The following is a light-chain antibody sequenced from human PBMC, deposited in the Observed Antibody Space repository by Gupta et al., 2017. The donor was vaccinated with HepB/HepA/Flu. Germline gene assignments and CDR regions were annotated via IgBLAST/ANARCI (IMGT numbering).Light chain of an antibody. Sequence: DIVMTQSPDSLAVSLGERATINCKSSQSVLYSSNNKNYLAWYQQKPGQPPKLLIYWASTQESGVPDRFSGSGSGTDFTLTISSLQAEDVAVYYCQQDDSLPYTFGQGTKMEIK. V-gene: IGKV4-1*01. CDR1: QSVLYSSNNKNY. CDR2: WAS. CDR3: QQDDSLPYT. J-gene: IGKJ2*01.